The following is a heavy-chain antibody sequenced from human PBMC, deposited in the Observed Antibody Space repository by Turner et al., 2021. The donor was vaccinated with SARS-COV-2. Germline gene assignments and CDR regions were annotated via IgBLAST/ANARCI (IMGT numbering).Heavy chain of an antibody. V-gene: IGHV3-23*01. CDR3: AKGTTMVRRLTSYFDY. Sequence: EVQLLESGGGLVQSGGSLRPSCAASGFTFSDYAMTWVRQAPGKVLEWVSIISNGGDFTYYADSAKGRFTISRDNSKNTLYLQMNSLRAEDTAVYFCAKGTTMVRRLTSYFDYWGRGILVTVSS. D-gene: IGHD3-10*01. CDR2: ISNGGDFT. J-gene: IGHJ4*02. CDR1: GFTFSDYA.